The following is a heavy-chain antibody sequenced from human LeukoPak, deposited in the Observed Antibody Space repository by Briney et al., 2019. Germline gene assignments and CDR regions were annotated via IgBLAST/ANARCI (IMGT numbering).Heavy chain of an antibody. CDR1: GFTFTSSA. Sequence: SVQVSCQASGFTFTSSAVQWVRQARGQRLEWIGWIVVGSGNTNYAQKFQERVTITRDMSTSTAYMELSSLRSEDTAVYYCAAMLSGYPRTNYFDYWGQGTLVTVSS. CDR3: AAMLSGYPRTNYFDY. J-gene: IGHJ4*02. CDR2: IVVGSGNT. D-gene: IGHD3-9*01. V-gene: IGHV1-58*01.